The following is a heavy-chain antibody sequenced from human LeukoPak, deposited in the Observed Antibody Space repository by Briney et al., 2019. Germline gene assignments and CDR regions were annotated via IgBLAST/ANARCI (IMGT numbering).Heavy chain of an antibody. J-gene: IGHJ4*02. CDR3: TRHGNYGDYARFGY. CDR2: IRSKANSYAT. CDR1: GFTFSSYS. V-gene: IGHV3-73*01. D-gene: IGHD4-17*01. Sequence: PGGSLRLSCAASGFTFSSYSMNWVRQASGKGLEWVGRIRSKANSYATAYAASVKGRFTISRDDSKNTAYLQMNSLKTEDTAVYYCTRHGNYGDYARFGYWGQGTLVTVSS.